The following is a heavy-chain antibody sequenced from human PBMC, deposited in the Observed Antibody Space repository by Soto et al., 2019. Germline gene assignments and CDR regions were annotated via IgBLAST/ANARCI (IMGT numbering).Heavy chain of an antibody. CDR1: GFTFTSSA. CDR2: IVVGSGNT. Sequence: WASVKVSCKASGFTFTSSAVQWVRQARGQRLEWIGWIVVGSGNTNYAQKFQERVTITRDTSTSTAYMELSSLRSEDTAVYYCAAPAYYYDSSGRYGMDVWGQGTTVTVSS. D-gene: IGHD3-22*01. V-gene: IGHV1-58*01. CDR3: AAPAYYYDSSGRYGMDV. J-gene: IGHJ6*02.